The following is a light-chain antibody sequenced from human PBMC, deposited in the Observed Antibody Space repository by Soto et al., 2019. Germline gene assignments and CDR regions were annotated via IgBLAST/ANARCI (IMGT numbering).Light chain of an antibody. Sequence: EIVLTQSPGTLSLSPGERATLSCRASQSVSSSYLAWYQQKPGQAPRLLIYGASSRATGIPDRFSGSGSGTDFTLTISRLEPEDFAVYYCQQYGSSPTYTFGQVTKLEMK. CDR2: GAS. CDR3: QQYGSSPTYT. J-gene: IGKJ2*01. CDR1: QSVSSSY. V-gene: IGKV3-20*01.